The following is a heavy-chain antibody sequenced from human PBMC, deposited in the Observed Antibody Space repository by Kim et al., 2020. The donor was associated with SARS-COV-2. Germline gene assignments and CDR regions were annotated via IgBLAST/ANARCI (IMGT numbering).Heavy chain of an antibody. Sequence: GGSLRLSCAASGFPFKNYVMNWVRQAPGKGLEWISTINENNDGATFYAGSVKGRFTISGDNSGSTLHLLMSSLRADDTAIYFCTKDLRGGGFDVWGRGTLVTVS. CDR2: INENNDGAT. D-gene: IGHD3-10*01. CDR3: TKDLRGGGFDV. CDR1: GFPFKNYV. J-gene: IGHJ5*02. V-gene: IGHV3-23*01.